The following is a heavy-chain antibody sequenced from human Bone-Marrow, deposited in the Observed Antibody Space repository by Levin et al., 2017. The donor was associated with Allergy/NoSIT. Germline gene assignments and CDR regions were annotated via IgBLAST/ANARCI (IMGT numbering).Heavy chain of an antibody. CDR2: ITWNSAKL. V-gene: IGHV3-9*01. CDR1: GFTFGDYA. J-gene: IGHJ4*02. Sequence: GGSLRLSCAASGFTFGDYAMHWVRQAPGKGLEWVSGITWNSAKLAYADSVKGRFTISRDNARNSLHLQMNDLRGEDSAWYYCTKDISSSIAVAGKIEHWGRGIRVTVAS. CDR3: TKDISSSIAVAGKIEH. D-gene: IGHD6-19*01.